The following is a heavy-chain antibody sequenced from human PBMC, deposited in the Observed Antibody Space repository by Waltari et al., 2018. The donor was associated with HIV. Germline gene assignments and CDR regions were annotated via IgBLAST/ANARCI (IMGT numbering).Heavy chain of an antibody. CDR3: VKGGGYYDSTGNVPFDY. V-gene: IGHV3-23*01. J-gene: IGHJ4*02. CDR1: GFGFSSYA. CDR2: IGGGGDRS. D-gene: IGHD3-3*01. Sequence: VQLLESGGGLVQSGGSLTLSCAASGFGFSSYAMIWVRQGPGKGLEWVSAIGGGGDRSYYVDSVKGRFTISRDNSKNTLSLQMNGLRAEDTAVYYCVKGGGYYDSTGNVPFDYWGQGSLVTVFS.